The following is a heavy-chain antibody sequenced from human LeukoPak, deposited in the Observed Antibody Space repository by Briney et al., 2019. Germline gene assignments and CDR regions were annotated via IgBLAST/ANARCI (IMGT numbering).Heavy chain of an antibody. CDR2: ISGSGGAT. D-gene: IGHD4-23*01. V-gene: IGHV3-23*01. CDR3: AKDEEDKVTPDLRY. J-gene: IGHJ4*02. Sequence: PGGSLRLSCAASGFTFSSYAMSWVRQAPGKGLEWVSAISGSGGATYYEDSVKGRFTISRDNSKSTLYLQMNSLRAEDTAIYYCAKDEEDKVTPDLRYWGQGTLVTVSS. CDR1: GFTFSSYA.